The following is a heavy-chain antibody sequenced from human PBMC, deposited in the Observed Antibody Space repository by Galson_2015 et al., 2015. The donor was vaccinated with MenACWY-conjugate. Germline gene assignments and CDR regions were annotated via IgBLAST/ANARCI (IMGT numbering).Heavy chain of an antibody. CDR1: GFSVTSHF. Sequence: LRLSCAASGFSVTSHFMGWVRQAPGKGLEWVALLYDDGTSRYADSVKGRFTISRDTLRNSLSLQMHGLRAEDTAMYFCAKIVRHPVGPYSDSWGQGTLVLVSS. J-gene: IGHJ4*02. CDR2: LYDDGTS. D-gene: IGHD2-21*01. V-gene: IGHV3-53*01. CDR3: AKIVRHPVGPYSDS.